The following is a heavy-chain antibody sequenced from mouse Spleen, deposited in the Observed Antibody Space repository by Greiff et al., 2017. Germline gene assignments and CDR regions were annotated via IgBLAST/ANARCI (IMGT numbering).Heavy chain of an antibody. CDR3: TTGIYYDYDGAMDY. V-gene: IGHV14-4*01. J-gene: IGHJ4*01. CDR1: GFNIKDDY. Sequence: VQLQQSGAELVRPGASVKLSCTASGFNIKDDYMHWVKQRPEQGLEWIGWIDPENGDTEYASKFQGKATITADTSSNTAYLQLSSLTSEDTAVYYCTTGIYYDYDGAMDYWGQGTSVTVSS. D-gene: IGHD2-4*01. CDR2: IDPENGDT.